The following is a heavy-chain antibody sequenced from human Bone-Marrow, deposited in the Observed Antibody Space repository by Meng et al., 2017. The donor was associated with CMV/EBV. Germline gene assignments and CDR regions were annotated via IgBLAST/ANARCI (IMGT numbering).Heavy chain of an antibody. D-gene: IGHD3-3*01. J-gene: IGHJ4*02. CDR2: ITVSDTNI. CDR1: GFTFSNYE. V-gene: IGHV3-48*03. CDR3: ARPGEFLEWLGPFDY. Sequence: GESLRLSCAASGFTFSNYEMKWVRQAPGKGLEWVSYITVSDTNIDNADSVKGRFTISRDNSKNTLYLQMNSLRAEDTAVYYCARPGEFLEWLGPFDYWGQGTLVTVSS.